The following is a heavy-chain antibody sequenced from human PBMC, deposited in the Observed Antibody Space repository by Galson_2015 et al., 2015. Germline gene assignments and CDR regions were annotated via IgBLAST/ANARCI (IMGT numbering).Heavy chain of an antibody. Sequence: SLRLSCAASGFTFSSYGMHWVRQAPGKGLEWVAVISYDGSNKYYADSVKGRFTISRDNSKNTLYLQMNSLRAEDTAVYYCAKGPTYYDILTGPGVFDYWGRGTLVTVSS. CDR2: ISYDGSNK. J-gene: IGHJ4*02. CDR1: GFTFSSYG. CDR3: AKGPTYYDILTGPGVFDY. D-gene: IGHD3-9*01. V-gene: IGHV3-30*18.